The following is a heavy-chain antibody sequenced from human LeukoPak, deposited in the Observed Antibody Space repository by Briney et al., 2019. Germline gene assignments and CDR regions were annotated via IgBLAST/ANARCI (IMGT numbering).Heavy chain of an antibody. J-gene: IGHJ4*02. Sequence: ASVKVSCKASGYTFTGYYMHWVRQAPGQGLEWMGWINPNSGGTNYAQKFQGRVTMTRDTSISTAYMELSRLRSDDTAVYYCARDHHSIYYYDSSGYQEVDYWGQGTLVTVSS. CDR3: ARDHHSIYYYDSSGYQEVDY. V-gene: IGHV1-2*02. CDR2: INPNSGGT. CDR1: GYTFTGYY. D-gene: IGHD3-22*01.